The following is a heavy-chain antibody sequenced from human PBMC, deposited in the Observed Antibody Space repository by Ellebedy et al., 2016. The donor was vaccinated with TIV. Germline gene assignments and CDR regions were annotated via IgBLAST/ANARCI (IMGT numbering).Heavy chain of an antibody. Sequence: GGSLRLXXAASGFTFSSYGIHWVRQAPGRGLEWVAVVWWDGSNKYYADSVKGRFTISRDNSNNRVSLEVNSLRAEDTAVYYCARFHYGDYDYWGQGTLVTVSS. V-gene: IGHV3-33*01. D-gene: IGHD4-17*01. CDR3: ARFHYGDYDY. CDR1: GFTFSSYG. CDR2: VWWDGSNK. J-gene: IGHJ4*02.